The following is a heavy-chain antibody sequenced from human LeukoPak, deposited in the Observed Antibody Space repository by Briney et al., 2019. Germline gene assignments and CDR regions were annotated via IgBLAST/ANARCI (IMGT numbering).Heavy chain of an antibody. CDR1: GFTFSDYW. CDR2: IDQDGGGK. V-gene: IGHV3-7*01. Sequence: GGSLRLSCAASGFTFSDYWMNWVRQAPGKGLEWVANIDQDGGGKYYLDSVKGRFTISRDNAKSSLYLQINSVGAEDTALYYCARGDWAPFDYWGQGSLLTVSS. D-gene: IGHD2-21*02. J-gene: IGHJ4*02. CDR3: ARGDWAPFDY.